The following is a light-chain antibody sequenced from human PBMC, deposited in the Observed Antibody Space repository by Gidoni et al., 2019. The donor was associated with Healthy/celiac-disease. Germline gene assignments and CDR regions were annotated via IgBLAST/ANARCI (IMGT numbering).Light chain of an antibody. CDR2: KAS. Sequence: DIQMTQSPSTLSASVGDRVTITCRASQSISSWLAWYQQKPGKAPKLLIYKASSLESEVPSRFSGSGSGTEFTLTISSLQPDDFATYYCQQYNSYPLTFGGXTKVEIK. CDR1: QSISSW. CDR3: QQYNSYPLT. V-gene: IGKV1-5*03. J-gene: IGKJ4*01.